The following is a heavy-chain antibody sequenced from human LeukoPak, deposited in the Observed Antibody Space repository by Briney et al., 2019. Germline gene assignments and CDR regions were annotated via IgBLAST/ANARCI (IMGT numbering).Heavy chain of an antibody. J-gene: IGHJ5*02. D-gene: IGHD6-13*01. CDR1: GGSISTNSYY. Sequence: PSETLSLTCTVSGGSISTNSYYWGWIRQPPGKGLEWIGNIHYSGSTFYNPSLESRVTISVDTSKNQFSLKLSSVTAADTAVFYCARQAGYSRGAWFDPWGQGILVTVSS. V-gene: IGHV4-39*01. CDR3: ARQAGYSRGAWFDP. CDR2: IHYSGST.